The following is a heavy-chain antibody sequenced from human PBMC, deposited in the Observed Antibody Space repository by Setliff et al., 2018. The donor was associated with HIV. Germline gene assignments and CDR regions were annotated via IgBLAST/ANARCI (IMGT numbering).Heavy chain of an antibody. CDR1: GGTFSSYA. Sequence: ASVKVSCKASGGTFSSYAISWVRQAPGQGLEWMGGIIPIFGTANYAQKFQGRVTITTDESTSTAYMELSSLRSEDTAVYYCAGFWEPQGHDAFDIWGQGTMVTVSS. V-gene: IGHV1-69*05. CDR3: AGFWEPQGHDAFDI. CDR2: IIPIFGTA. J-gene: IGHJ3*02. D-gene: IGHD1-1*01.